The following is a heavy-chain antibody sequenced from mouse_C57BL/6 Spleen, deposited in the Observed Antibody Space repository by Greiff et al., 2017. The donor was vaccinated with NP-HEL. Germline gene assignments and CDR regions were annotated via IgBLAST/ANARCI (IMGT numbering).Heavy chain of an antibody. V-gene: IGHV1-54*01. CDR3: ALHFDY. J-gene: IGHJ2*01. Sequence: VKLMESGAELVRPGTSVKVSCKASGYAFTNYLIEWVKQRPGQGLEWIGVINPGSGGTNYNEKFKGKATLTADKSSSTAYMQLSSLTSEDSAVYFCALHFDYWGQGTTLTVSS. CDR2: INPGSGGT. CDR1: GYAFTNYL.